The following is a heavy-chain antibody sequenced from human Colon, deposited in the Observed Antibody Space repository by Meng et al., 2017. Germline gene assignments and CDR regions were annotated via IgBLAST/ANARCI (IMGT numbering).Heavy chain of an antibody. CDR1: GGSFSGYY. CDR3: ARGLFDY. CDR2: INHSGST. Sequence: QVQVQQWGAGMLKPSETLSLTCAVYGGSFSGYYWSWIRQPPGKGLEWIGEINHSGSTNYNPSLKSRVTISVDTSKNQFSLKLSSVTAADTAVYYCARGLFDYWGQGTLVTVSS. V-gene: IGHV4-34*02. J-gene: IGHJ4*02.